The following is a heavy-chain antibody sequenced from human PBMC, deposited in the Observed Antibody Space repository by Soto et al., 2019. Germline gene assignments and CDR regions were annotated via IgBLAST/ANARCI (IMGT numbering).Heavy chain of an antibody. V-gene: IGHV1-69*01. D-gene: IGHD3-9*01. CDR1: GGTFTSYA. CDR2: IIPTFRTA. Sequence: QVQLVQSGAEGKKPGSSVKVSCKASGGTFTSYAINWVRQAPGQGLEWMGGIIPTFRTANYAQKVQGRATITADESTSTAYMELSSLRSEDTAVYYCATGARGDILTGYYYGMDVWGQGTTVTVSS. CDR3: ATGARGDILTGYYYGMDV. J-gene: IGHJ6*02.